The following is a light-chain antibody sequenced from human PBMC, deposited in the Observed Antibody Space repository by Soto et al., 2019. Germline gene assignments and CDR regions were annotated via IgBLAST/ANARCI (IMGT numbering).Light chain of an antibody. V-gene: IGKV3-15*01. CDR3: QQYNNWPPVRT. J-gene: IGKJ1*01. Sequence: MTQSPSTLSASVGDRVTITCRASQSISSWLAWYQQKPGQAPRLLIYGASTRATGIPARFSGSGSGTEFTLTISSLQSEDFAVYYCQQYNNWPPVRTFGQGTKVEIK. CDR2: GAS. CDR1: QSISSW.